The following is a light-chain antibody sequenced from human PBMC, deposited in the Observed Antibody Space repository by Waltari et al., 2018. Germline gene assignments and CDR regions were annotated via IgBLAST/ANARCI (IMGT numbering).Light chain of an antibody. V-gene: IGKV1-39*01. Sequence: DIKMTQSTSSSSAYIGDRVTATCRASQYITSYLNWYQQKPGKAPRLLIYFANRLERGVPSRFSGGGSGTEFTLTISSLQPEDFATYYCQQYGKLPLTFGPGTTLDIK. J-gene: IGKJ3*01. CDR2: FAN. CDR1: QYITSY. CDR3: QQYGKLPLT.